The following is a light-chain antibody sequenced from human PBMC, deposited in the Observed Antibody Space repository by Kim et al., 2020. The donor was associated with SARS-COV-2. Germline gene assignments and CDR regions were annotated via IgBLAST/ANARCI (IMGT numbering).Light chain of an antibody. J-gene: IGLJ3*02. CDR1: TSNIGSHS. CDR3: AAWDDSLSGRV. V-gene: IGLV1-47*01. CDR2: GSN. Sequence: GQRVTISCSGSTSNIGSHSVNWFQQLPGTAPKILIYGSNYRPSGVPDRFSGSKSGTSASLAISGLRSEDEADYYCAAWDDSLSGRVFGGGTQLTVL.